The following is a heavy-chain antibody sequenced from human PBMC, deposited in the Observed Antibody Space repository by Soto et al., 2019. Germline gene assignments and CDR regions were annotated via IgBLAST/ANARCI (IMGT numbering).Heavy chain of an antibody. CDR1: GGPFSNDI. Sequence: QVQLEQSGAEVKKPGSSVKVSCKASGGPFSNDIITWVRQAPGQGLEWMGRIIPLLSTSTYAQKFQGRLTITADRSTGTDYMELNSLRSEDTAVYYCARDSPIGSTFSGYDAIDYWGQGTRITVSS. D-gene: IGHD5-12*01. CDR2: IIPLLSTS. V-gene: IGHV1-69*08. CDR3: ARDSPIGSTFSGYDAIDY. J-gene: IGHJ4*02.